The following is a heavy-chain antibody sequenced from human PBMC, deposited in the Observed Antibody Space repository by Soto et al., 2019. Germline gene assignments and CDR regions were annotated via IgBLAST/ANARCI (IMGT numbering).Heavy chain of an antibody. J-gene: IGHJ5*02. V-gene: IGHV1-46*01. D-gene: IGHD3-10*01. CDR1: GYTFTYYY. CDR3: ARDLESSAVHNWVDP. Sequence: VASVKVSCKASGYTFTYYYLHWVRQAPGQGLEWMGMINPVTGSTTYSQNFQGRVTMTRDTSTSTVYMELSSLRSEDTAVYYCARDLESSAVHNWVDPWGQGTLVTVSS. CDR2: INPVTGST.